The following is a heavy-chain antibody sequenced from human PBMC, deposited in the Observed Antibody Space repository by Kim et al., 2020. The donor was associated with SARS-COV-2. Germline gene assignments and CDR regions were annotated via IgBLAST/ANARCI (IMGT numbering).Heavy chain of an antibody. CDR1: GFTFSNAW. Sequence: GGSLRHSCAASGFTFSNAWMSWVRQAPGKGLEWVGRIKTKTDGGTTDYSAPVKGRFTISRDVSKNMVFLQMNSLKTEDTAVYYCTTDVTSVAATYWGQGTLVTVSS. J-gene: IGHJ4*02. D-gene: IGHD2-15*01. V-gene: IGHV3-15*01. CDR2: IKTKTDGGTT. CDR3: TTDVTSVAATY.